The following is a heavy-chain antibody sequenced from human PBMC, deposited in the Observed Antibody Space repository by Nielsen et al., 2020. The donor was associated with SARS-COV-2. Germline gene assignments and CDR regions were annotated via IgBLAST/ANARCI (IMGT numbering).Heavy chain of an antibody. CDR2: IHSIGST. Sequence: SETLSLTCAVSGCSFSGYYWSWLRQPPGKGLEWIGYIHSIGSTNYNPSLKSRVTISADTSKNQFSLRLTSVSAADAAVYYCATVGSGWYKFFDYWGQGARVTVSS. CDR3: ATVGSGWYKFFDY. J-gene: IGHJ4*02. V-gene: IGHV4-59*12. D-gene: IGHD6-19*01. CDR1: GCSFSGYY.